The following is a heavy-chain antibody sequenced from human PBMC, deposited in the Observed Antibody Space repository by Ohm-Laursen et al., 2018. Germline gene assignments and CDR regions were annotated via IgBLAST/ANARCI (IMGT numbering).Heavy chain of an antibody. D-gene: IGHD5-18*01. J-gene: IGHJ4*02. V-gene: IGHV3-15*01. CDR3: TARGYSHGYAY. CDR1: GFTFSNAW. CDR2: IRSKTDGGTT. Sequence: SLRLSCAAFGFTFSNAWMTWVRQAPGKGLEWVGRIRSKTDGGTTDYAAPVKGRFTISRDDSKNTLNLQMNTLKTEDTAVYYCTARGYSHGYAYWGQGTLVTVSS.